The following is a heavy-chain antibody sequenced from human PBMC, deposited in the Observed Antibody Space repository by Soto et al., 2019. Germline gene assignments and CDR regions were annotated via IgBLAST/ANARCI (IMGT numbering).Heavy chain of an antibody. J-gene: IGHJ4*02. CDR3: ARKDYYGAGIYYFDH. Sequence: QVQLVQSGAEVKKPGASVKVSCKASGYTFTAYPVHWVRQAPGQRLEWMGWINGANGDTGYSQKFQGRVTGTRDTSANTVYMELSSLTSEDTAVYYCARKDYYGAGIYYFDHWGQGTLVTVSS. V-gene: IGHV1-3*01. CDR1: GYTFTAYP. D-gene: IGHD3-10*01. CDR2: INGANGDT.